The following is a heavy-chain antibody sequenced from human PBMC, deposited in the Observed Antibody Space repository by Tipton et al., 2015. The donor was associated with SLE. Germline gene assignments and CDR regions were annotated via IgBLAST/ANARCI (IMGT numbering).Heavy chain of an antibody. J-gene: IGHJ3*02. Sequence: TLSLTCTVSGGSISSHYWSWIRQPPGQGLEWIGYIYYSGSTNYNPSLKSRDTISVDTSKNQFSLELSSVTAADTAVYYCARDISEVGATTPYDAFDIWGQGTMVTVS. CDR3: ARDISEVGATTPYDAFDI. D-gene: IGHD1-26*01. V-gene: IGHV4-59*11. CDR2: IYYSGST. CDR1: GGSISSHY.